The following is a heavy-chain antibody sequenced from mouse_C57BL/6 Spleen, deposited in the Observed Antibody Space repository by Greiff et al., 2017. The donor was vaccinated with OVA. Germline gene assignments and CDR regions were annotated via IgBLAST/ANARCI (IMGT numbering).Heavy chain of an antibody. Sequence: EVQLQESGGGLVKPGGSLKLSCAASGFTFSDYGMHWVRQAPEKGLEWVAYISSGSSTIYYADTVKGRFTISRDNAKNTLFLQMTSLRSEDTAMYYCARTSTMVTSYAMDYWGQGTSVTVSS. CDR2: ISSGSSTI. D-gene: IGHD2-2*01. CDR1: GFTFSDYG. J-gene: IGHJ4*01. V-gene: IGHV5-17*01. CDR3: ARTSTMVTSYAMDY.